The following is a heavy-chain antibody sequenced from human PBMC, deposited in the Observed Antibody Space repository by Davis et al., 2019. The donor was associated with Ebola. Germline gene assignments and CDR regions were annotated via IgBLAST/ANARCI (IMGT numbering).Heavy chain of an antibody. CDR3: ARGGYCSGGSCYYFDY. D-gene: IGHD2-15*01. Sequence: AASVKVSCKASGGTFSSYAISWVRQAPGQGLEWMGWISAYNGNTNYAQKFQGRVTMTRDTFISTAYMELSRLRSDDTAVYYCARGGYCSGGSCYYFDYWGQGTLVTVSS. V-gene: IGHV1-18*01. J-gene: IGHJ4*02. CDR2: ISAYNGNT. CDR1: GGTFSSYA.